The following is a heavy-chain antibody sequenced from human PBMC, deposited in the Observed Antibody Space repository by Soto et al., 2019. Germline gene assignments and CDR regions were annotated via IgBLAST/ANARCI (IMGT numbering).Heavy chain of an antibody. V-gene: IGHV1-18*01. D-gene: IGHD3-10*01. Sequence: QVHLVQSGAEVKKPGASVKVSCKGSGYTFTSYGITWVRQAPGQGLEWTGWISAHNGNTDYAQKLQGRVNVTRDTSTSTAYMEPSSLSSAATAVYYRARGRYGAYWGQGALVTVSS. J-gene: IGHJ4*02. CDR1: GYTFTSYG. CDR3: ARGRYGAY. CDR2: ISAHNGNT.